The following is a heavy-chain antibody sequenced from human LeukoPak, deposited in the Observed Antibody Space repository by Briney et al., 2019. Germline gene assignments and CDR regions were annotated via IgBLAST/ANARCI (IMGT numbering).Heavy chain of an antibody. CDR2: IYTSGST. J-gene: IGHJ4*02. CDR3: ASESDYGDYGGFDY. V-gene: IGHV4-4*07. CDR1: GGSISSYY. Sequence: SETLSLTCTVSGGSISSYYWSWIRQPAGKGLEWIGRIYTSGSTNYNPSLKSRVTMSVDTSKNQFSLKLSSVTAADTAVYYCASESDYGDYGGFDYWGQGTLVTVSS. D-gene: IGHD4-17*01.